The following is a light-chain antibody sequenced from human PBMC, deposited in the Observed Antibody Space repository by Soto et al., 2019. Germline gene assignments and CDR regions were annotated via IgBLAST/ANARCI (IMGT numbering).Light chain of an antibody. CDR1: HDIRNY. V-gene: IGKV1-33*01. CDR3: QQYDNLPLT. J-gene: IGKJ4*01. CDR2: DAS. Sequence: DIQMTQSPSSVSASLGDSVTITCRASHDIRNYLNWYQQKPGQAPRLLIHDASRLQTGVPSRFSGSGSGTDFILTITSLQPDDIATYHCQQYDNLPLTFGGGTKVDIK.